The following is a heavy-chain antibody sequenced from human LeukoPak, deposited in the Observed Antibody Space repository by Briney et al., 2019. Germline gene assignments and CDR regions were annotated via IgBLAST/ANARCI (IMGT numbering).Heavy chain of an antibody. J-gene: IGHJ4*02. CDR3: ARDDPQYDILTGYYPIDS. V-gene: IGHV3-30*02. D-gene: IGHD3-9*01. Sequence: GGSLRLSCEASGFTFIRNGMHWVRQAPGKGLEWVAFLRYDGSNQYYADSVQGRFTISRDNSKNTLYLQMYSLRAEDTAVYYCARDDPQYDILTGYYPIDSWGQGTLVTVSS. CDR2: LRYDGSNQ. CDR1: GFTFIRNG.